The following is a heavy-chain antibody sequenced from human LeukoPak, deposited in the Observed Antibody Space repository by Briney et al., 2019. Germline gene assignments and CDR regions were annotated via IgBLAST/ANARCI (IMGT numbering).Heavy chain of an antibody. CDR1: GYTFTSYD. D-gene: IGHD2-2*01. V-gene: IGHV1-8*03. CDR2: MNPNSGNT. CDR3: ASAHCSGTSCYWGAFDF. J-gene: IGHJ3*01. Sequence: ASVKVSCKASGYTFTSYDINWVRQATGQGFEWMGWMNPNSGNTGYAQKFQGRVTITRNTSISTAYMELSSLRSEDTAVYYCASAHCSGTSCYWGAFDFWGQGTMVTVSS.